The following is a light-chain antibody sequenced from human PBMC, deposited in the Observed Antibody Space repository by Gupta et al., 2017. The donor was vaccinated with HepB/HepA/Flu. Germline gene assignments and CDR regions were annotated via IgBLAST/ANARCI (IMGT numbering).Light chain of an antibody. CDR3: HQYDSTPFT. Sequence: EVVLTQSPATLSLSPGERATLSCRASQDIRITYLAWYQEKPGQAPRLLIYGASNRATGIPVRFSGSGSGTDFTLTISRLEPEDFAVYYCHQYDSTPFTFGQGTRLEI. CDR1: QDIRITY. J-gene: IGKJ5*01. V-gene: IGKV3-20*01. CDR2: GAS.